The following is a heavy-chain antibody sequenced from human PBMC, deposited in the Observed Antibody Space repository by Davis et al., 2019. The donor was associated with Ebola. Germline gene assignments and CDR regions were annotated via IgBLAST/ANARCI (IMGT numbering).Heavy chain of an antibody. D-gene: IGHD6-6*01. CDR2: MNPNSGNT. CDR3: AREKLTAGYYYYGMDV. CDR1: GYTFTSYD. Sequence: AASVKVSCKASGYTFTSYDINWVRQATGQGLEWMGWMNPNSGNTGYAQKFQGRVTMTRNTSISTAYMELSSLRSEDTAVYYCAREKLTAGYYYYGMDVWGQGTTVTVSS. J-gene: IGHJ6*02. V-gene: IGHV1-8*01.